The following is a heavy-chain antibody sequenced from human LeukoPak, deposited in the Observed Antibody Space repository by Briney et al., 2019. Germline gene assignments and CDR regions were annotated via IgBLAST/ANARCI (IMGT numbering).Heavy chain of an antibody. CDR3: ARGYDILTGYYSGLGKD. CDR1: GFIVSSYA. D-gene: IGHD3-9*01. J-gene: IGHJ4*02. Sequence: TGGSLRLSCAASGFIVSSYAMHWVRQAPGKGLEWVAVTSYDGSKEDYADSVKGRFTISRDKSKNTVYLQMSSLRPEDTAVYYCARGYDILTGYYSGLGKDWGQGTLVTVST. V-gene: IGHV3-30*04. CDR2: TSYDGSKE.